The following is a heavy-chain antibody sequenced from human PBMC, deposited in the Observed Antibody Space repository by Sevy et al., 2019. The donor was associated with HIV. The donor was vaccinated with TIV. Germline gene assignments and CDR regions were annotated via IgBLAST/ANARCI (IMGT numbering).Heavy chain of an antibody. V-gene: IGHV3-33*08. Sequence: GGSLRLSCAASGFTFSSYGMHWVRQTPTKGLEWMAVIWYDGSNKNYADSVKGRFTISRDNSKNMLDLQMNSLRPEDTAVYYCARGKAAVPGYYYGMDVWGQGTTVTVSS. CDR1: GFTFSSYG. J-gene: IGHJ6*02. CDR2: IWYDGSNK. CDR3: ARGKAAVPGYYYGMDV. D-gene: IGHD6-13*01.